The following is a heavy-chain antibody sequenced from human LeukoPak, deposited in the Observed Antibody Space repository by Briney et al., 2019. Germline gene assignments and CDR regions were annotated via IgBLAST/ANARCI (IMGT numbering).Heavy chain of an antibody. J-gene: IGHJ4*02. V-gene: IGHV6-1*01. CDR1: GDSVSSNNGA. D-gene: IGHD6-19*01. Sequence: SQTLSLTCAISGDSVSSNNGAWNWIRQSPSRGLEWLGRTYYRSKWFNDYAEFIQGRITINPDTSKNQFSLQLNSVTPEDTAVYYCARDLGTSGWYTFDFWGQGTLVTVSS. CDR2: TYYRSKWFN. CDR3: ARDLGTSGWYTFDF.